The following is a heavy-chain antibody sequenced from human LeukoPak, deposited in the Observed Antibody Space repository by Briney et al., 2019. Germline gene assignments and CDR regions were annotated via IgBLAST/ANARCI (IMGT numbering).Heavy chain of an antibody. Sequence: GGSLRLSCAASGFTFSSYSVNWVRQAPGKGLEWGSSISSSSSYIYYADSVKGRFTISRDNAKNSLYLQMNSLRAEDTAVYYCARGLLFGYSLFDYWGQGTLVTVSS. CDR2: ISSSSSYI. V-gene: IGHV3-21*01. J-gene: IGHJ4*02. D-gene: IGHD3-22*01. CDR1: GFTFSSYS. CDR3: ARGLLFGYSLFDY.